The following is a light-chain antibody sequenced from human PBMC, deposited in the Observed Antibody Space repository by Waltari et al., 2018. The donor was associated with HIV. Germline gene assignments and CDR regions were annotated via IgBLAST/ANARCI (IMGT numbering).Light chain of an antibody. Sequence: QPALTQPASVSGSPGQSIIISCSRSTTHLVENYFCWYQQHPGKAPKLLIYEATKRPSGISDRFSGSKSDGTASLTISGLRSEDEAQYFCGSWSSKGTPWVFGGGTKVTVL. V-gene: IGLV2-14*01. CDR3: GSWSSKGTPWV. J-gene: IGLJ3*02. CDR1: TTHLVENY. CDR2: EAT.